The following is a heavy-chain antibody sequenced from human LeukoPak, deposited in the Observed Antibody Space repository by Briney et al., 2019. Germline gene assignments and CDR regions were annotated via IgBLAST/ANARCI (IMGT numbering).Heavy chain of an antibody. CDR1: GGSISSYY. CDR2: IYYSGST. J-gene: IGHJ6*03. Sequence: SSETLSLTCTVPGGSISSYYWSWIRQPPGKGLEWIGYIYYSGSTNYNPSLKSRVTISVDTSKNQFSLKLSSVTAADTAVYYCARAGDTAMVRYYYYMDVWGKGTTVTVSS. V-gene: IGHV4-59*01. CDR3: ARAGDTAMVRYYYYMDV. D-gene: IGHD5-18*01.